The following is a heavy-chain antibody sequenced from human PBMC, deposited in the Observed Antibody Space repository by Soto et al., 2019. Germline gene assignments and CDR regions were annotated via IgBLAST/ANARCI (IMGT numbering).Heavy chain of an antibody. CDR1: GGSFSGYY. CDR3: ARGGWSLDY. CDR2: INHSGST. V-gene: IGHV4-34*01. Sequence: PSETLSLTCAIYGGSFSGYYWSWLRQPPGKGLEWIGEINHSGSTNYNPSLKSRLTISVDTSKNQFSLKLTSVTAADTAVYYCARGGWSLDYWGQGTLVTVSS. J-gene: IGHJ4*02. D-gene: IGHD2-15*01.